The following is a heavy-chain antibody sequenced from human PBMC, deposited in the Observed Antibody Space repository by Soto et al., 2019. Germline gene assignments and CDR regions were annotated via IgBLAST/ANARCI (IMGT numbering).Heavy chain of an antibody. V-gene: IGHV2-5*02. D-gene: IGHD2-21*02. CDR1: GFSLSTGGLG. J-gene: IGHJ6*02. CDR2: IYWDDDK. Sequence: QITLKESGPTLVKPTQTLTLTCTFSGFSLSTGGLGVGWIRQPPGEALEWLALIYWDDDKRYSPSLRSRLTITKHTSKNQVVLIMTNMDPVDTATYYCVHSRCGGDCLRSYSSHYYYGMDVWGQGTTVTVSS. CDR3: VHSRCGGDCLRSYSSHYYYGMDV.